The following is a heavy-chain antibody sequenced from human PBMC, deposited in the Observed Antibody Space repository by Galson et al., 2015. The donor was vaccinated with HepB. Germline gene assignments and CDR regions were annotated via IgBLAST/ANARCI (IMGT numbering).Heavy chain of an antibody. CDR3: ARDQGGIAVAGWFDP. CDR1: GYTFTSYG. J-gene: IGHJ5*02. CDR2: ISAYNGNT. V-gene: IGHV1-18*04. D-gene: IGHD6-19*01. Sequence: SVKVSCKASGYTFTSYGISWVRQAPGQGLEWMGWISAYNGNTNYAQKLQGRVTMTTDTSTSTAYMELRSLRSDDTAVYYCARDQGGIAVAGWFDPWGQGTLVTVSS.